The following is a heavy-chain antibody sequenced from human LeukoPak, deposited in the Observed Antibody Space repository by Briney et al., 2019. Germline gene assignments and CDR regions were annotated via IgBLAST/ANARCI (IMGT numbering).Heavy chain of an antibody. Sequence: GGSLRLSCAASGFTFYNYAVTWVRQAPGKGLEWVSTISGSGGSTYYADSVKGRFTISRDNSKNTLYLQMNSLVAEDMAIYYCARGGGIAARHPPANWGQGTLVTVSS. CDR3: ARGGGIAARHPPAN. CDR2: ISGSGGST. CDR1: GFTFYNYA. D-gene: IGHD6-6*01. J-gene: IGHJ4*02. V-gene: IGHV3-23*01.